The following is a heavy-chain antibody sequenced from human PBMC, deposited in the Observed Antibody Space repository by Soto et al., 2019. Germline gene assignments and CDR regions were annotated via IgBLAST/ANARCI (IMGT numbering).Heavy chain of an antibody. Sequence: XSVKVSCKASGYTFTDYGINWLRQARGQGIEWMGWFNPKNGNTNYAQTFEGRLTLTTDTSTSTAFMELSNLRSDDTAFYYCARVNFGEPFDPWGQGTLVTVS. J-gene: IGHJ5*02. CDR3: ARVNFGEPFDP. V-gene: IGHV1-18*01. CDR1: GYTFTDYG. D-gene: IGHD3-10*01. CDR2: FNPKNGNT.